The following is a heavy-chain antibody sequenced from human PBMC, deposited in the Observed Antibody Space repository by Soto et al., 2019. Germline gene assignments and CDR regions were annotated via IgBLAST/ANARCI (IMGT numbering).Heavy chain of an antibody. Sequence: EVQLLESGGGLVQPGGSLRLSCAASGFTFSSYAMSWVRQAPGKGLEWVSAISGSGGSTYYADSVKGRFIISRDNSKNTLYLQMNSLRAEDTAVYYCAKIHYDFWSGSTDVWGKGTTVTVSS. CDR2: ISGSGGST. D-gene: IGHD3-3*01. CDR3: AKIHYDFWSGSTDV. CDR1: GFTFSSYA. J-gene: IGHJ6*04. V-gene: IGHV3-23*01.